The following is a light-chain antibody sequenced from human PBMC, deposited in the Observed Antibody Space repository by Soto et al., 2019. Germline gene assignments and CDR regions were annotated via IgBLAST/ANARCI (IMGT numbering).Light chain of an antibody. J-gene: IGLJ1*01. CDR2: EVN. V-gene: IGLV2-23*02. CDR1: SSDFGNYNL. CDR3: CSFTSSNTHV. Sequence: QAVVTQPASVSRSPGQSITISCTGTSSDFGNYNLVSWYQQHPGKVPKLILFEVNKRPSGVSGRFSGSKSGNTASLTISGLQAEDEADYYCCSFTSSNTHVFGTGTKLTVL.